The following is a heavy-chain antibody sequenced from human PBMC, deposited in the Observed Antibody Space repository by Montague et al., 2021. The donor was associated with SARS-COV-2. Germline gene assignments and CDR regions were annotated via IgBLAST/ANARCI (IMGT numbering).Heavy chain of an antibody. J-gene: IGHJ2*01. CDR2: IYDTGNT. CDR3: ARDFRLKLWQTNYYFGH. CDR1: GGSISGYY. Sequence: SETLSLTCTVSGGSISGYYWSWIRQPPGKGPVLIGNIYDTGNTNYNPSLKSRVTISEDTSKNQFSLRLTSLTAADTAVYYCARDFRLKLWQTNYYFGHWGRGTLGTVSS. D-gene: IGHD5-18*01. V-gene: IGHV4-59*01.